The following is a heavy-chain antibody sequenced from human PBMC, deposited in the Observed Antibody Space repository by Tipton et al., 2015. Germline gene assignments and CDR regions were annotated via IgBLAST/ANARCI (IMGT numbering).Heavy chain of an antibody. Sequence: TLSLTCTVSGGSVNSANYYWSWIRQPPGKGLEWIGYISYSGSTHYNPSLKSRVAISVDTSKNQFSLTLKSVTAADTAVYYCARDVEHGMDVWGQGTTVTVSS. CDR2: ISYSGST. J-gene: IGHJ6*02. CDR1: GGSVNSANYY. V-gene: IGHV4-61*01. CDR3: ARDVEHGMDV. D-gene: IGHD5-24*01.